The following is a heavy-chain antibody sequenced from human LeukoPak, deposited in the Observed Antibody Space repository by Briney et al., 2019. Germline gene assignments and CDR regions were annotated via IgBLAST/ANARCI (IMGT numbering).Heavy chain of an antibody. J-gene: IGHJ3*02. CDR1: GFTFGSYA. CDR2: INTDGDIT. Sequence: GGSLRLSCVASGFTFGSYAMHWVRQAPGEGLEYVSLINTDGDITYFAHFVKGRVTISRDNSKSTIYIQMGSLRDEDTAVYYFSRGKSSYCSGGTCQHDAFDIGQQGTMVPV. D-gene: IGHD2-15*01. V-gene: IGHV3-64*01. CDR3: SRGKSSYCSGGTCQHDAFDI.